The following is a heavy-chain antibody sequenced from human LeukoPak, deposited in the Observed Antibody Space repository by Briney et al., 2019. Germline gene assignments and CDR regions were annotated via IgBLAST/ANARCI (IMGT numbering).Heavy chain of an antibody. V-gene: IGHV3-53*01. Sequence: GGSLRLSCAASGFTVSSNYMSWVRQAPWKGLEWVSVIYSGGSTYYADSVKGRFTISRDNSKNTLYLQMNSLRAEDTAVYYCARGPLYYYYMDVWGKGTTVTISS. CDR1: GFTVSSNY. J-gene: IGHJ6*03. CDR2: IYSGGST. CDR3: ARGPLYYYYMDV.